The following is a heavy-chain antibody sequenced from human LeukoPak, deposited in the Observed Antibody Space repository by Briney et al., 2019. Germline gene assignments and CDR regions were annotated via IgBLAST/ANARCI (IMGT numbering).Heavy chain of an antibody. CDR1: GFTFSSYE. CDR3: ARGGYYDSSGYDY. V-gene: IGHV3-48*03. D-gene: IGHD3-22*01. J-gene: IGHJ4*02. Sequence: GGSLRLSCAASGFTFSSYEMNWVRQAPGKGLEWVSYISSSGSTIYYADSVKGRFTISRDNAKSSLYLQMNSLRAEDTAVYYCARGGYYDSSGYDYWGQGTLVTVSS. CDR2: ISSSGSTI.